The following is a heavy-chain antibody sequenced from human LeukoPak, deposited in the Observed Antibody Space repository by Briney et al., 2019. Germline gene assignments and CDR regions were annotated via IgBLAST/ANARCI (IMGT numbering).Heavy chain of an antibody. D-gene: IGHD4-23*01. CDR1: GGSTSSYY. V-gene: IGHV4-59*01. CDR3: ARENGGNSVSNWFDP. J-gene: IGHJ5*02. Sequence: SETLSLTCTVSGGSTSSYYWSWIRQPPGKGLEWIGYIYYSGSTNYNPSLKSRVTISVDTSKNQFSLKLSSVTAADTAVYYCARENGGNSVSNWFDPWGQGTLVTVSS. CDR2: IYYSGST.